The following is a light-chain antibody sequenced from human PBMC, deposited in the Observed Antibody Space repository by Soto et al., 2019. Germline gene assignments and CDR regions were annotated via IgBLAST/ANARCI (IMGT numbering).Light chain of an antibody. V-gene: IGLV2-14*01. Sequence: QTVVTQPASVSGSPGQSITIYCTGTSSDVGGYNYVSWYQQQAGKAPKLIIHEVSNRPSGVSNRFSGSKSGNTASLTISGLQAEDEADYYCDSYTSSRAYVFGIGTKLTVL. CDR1: SSDVGGYNY. CDR2: EVS. CDR3: DSYTSSRAYV. J-gene: IGLJ1*01.